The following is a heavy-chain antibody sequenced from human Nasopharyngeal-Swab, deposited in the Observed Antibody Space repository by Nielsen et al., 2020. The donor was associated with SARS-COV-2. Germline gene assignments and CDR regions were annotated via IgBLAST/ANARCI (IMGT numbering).Heavy chain of an antibody. CDR3: ARHGSTWELTRTPPLYYYYGMDV. CDR1: GYSFTSYW. V-gene: IGHV5-51*01. CDR2: IYPGDSDT. Sequence: KVSCKGSGYSFTSYWIGWVRQMPGKGLEWMGIIYPGDSDTRYSPSFQGQVTISAAKSISTAYLQWSSLKASDTAMYYCARHGSTWELTRTPPLYYYYGMDVWGQGTTVTVSS. J-gene: IGHJ6*02. D-gene: IGHD1-26*01.